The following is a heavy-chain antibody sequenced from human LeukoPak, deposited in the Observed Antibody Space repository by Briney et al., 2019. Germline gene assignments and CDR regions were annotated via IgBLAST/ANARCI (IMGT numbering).Heavy chain of an antibody. J-gene: IGHJ4*02. Sequence: PGRSLRLSCTASGFTFSSYFMNWVRQAPGKGLEWVSSISTSSNYIYYAGSMKGRFTISRDNAKNSLYLQMNSLRAEDTAVYYCARGAAAADIPKIDYWGQGTLVTVSS. D-gene: IGHD2-2*02. CDR3: ARGAAAADIPKIDY. CDR1: GFTFSSYF. CDR2: ISTSSNYI. V-gene: IGHV3-21*01.